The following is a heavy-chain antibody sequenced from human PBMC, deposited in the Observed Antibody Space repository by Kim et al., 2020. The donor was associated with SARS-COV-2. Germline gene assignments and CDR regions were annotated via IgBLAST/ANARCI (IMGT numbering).Heavy chain of an antibody. J-gene: IGHJ4*02. CDR3: ARVIWGSYRYTDY. CDR1: GYTFTNYA. Sequence: ASVKVSCKASGYTFTNYAISWVRQAPGQGLEWMGWINTDTGNPTYAQAFTGRFVFSLDTSVSTAYLQISSLKAEDTALYYCARVIWGSYRYTDYWGQGTLAPVSS. D-gene: IGHD3-16*02. CDR2: INTDTGNP. V-gene: IGHV7-4-1*02.